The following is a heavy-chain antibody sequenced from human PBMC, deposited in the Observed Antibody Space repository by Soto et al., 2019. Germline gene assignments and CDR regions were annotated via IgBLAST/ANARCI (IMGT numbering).Heavy chain of an antibody. Sequence: QVQLQESGPGLVKPSETLSLTCTVSGGSISSYYWSWIRQPPGKGLEWIGYIYYSGGANYNPSLKSRVTISVDTSKNQFSLKLSSVTAADTAVYYCTRVGSSGWSLNAFDIWGQGTMVTVSS. CDR1: GGSISSYY. J-gene: IGHJ3*02. CDR3: TRVGSSGWSLNAFDI. V-gene: IGHV4-59*01. CDR2: IYYSGGA. D-gene: IGHD6-19*01.